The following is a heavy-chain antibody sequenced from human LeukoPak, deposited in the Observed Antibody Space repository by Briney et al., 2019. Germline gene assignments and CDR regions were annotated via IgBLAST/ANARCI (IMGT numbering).Heavy chain of an antibody. J-gene: IGHJ4*02. CDR2: IYSSRSI. D-gene: IGHD1-26*01. CDR1: GYSISTGYY. V-gene: IGHV4-4*07. CDR3: ARAAGRDTTSGLDFDY. Sequence: SETLSLTCTVSGYSISTGYYWSWIRQPAGKGLEWIGRIYSSRSIYNPSLKSRVTMSVDTSKNQFSLKLSSVTAADTAVYYCARAAGRDTTSGLDFDYWGQGILVTVSS.